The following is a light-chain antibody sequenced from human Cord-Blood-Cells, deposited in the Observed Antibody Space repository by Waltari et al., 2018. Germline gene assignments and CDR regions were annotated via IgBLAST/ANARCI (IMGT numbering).Light chain of an antibody. V-gene: IGLV2-23*01. CDR2: EDS. CDR3: CSYAGSSTFV. CDR1: SSDVGSYNL. J-gene: IGLJ1*01. Sequence: QSALTQPASVSGSPGQSITISCTGTSSDVGSYNLVSWYQQHPGKAPKLMIYEDSKRPSGVSNRFSCSKSGNTASLTISGLQAEDEADYYCCSYAGSSTFVFGTGTKVTVL.